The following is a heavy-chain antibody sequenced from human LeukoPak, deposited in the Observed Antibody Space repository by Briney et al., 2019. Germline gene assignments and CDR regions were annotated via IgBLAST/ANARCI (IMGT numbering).Heavy chain of an antibody. V-gene: IGHV3-7*01. CDR3: ASNWGSYPDC. CDR1: GFMFSRFW. J-gene: IGHJ4*02. Sequence: GGSLRPSCAASGFMFSRFWMTWVRQVPGKGLEWVANIKEDGSETHYVDSVRGRFSISRDNSKNSLYLQMYSLRAEDTGLYYCASNWGSYPDCWGQGVLVAVSS. CDR2: IKEDGSET. D-gene: IGHD3-16*01.